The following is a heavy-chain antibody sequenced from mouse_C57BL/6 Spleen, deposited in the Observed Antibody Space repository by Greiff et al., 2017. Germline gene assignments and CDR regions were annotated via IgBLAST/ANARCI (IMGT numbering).Heavy chain of an antibody. CDR2: ISSGGDYI. D-gene: IGHD2-10*01. CDR1: GFTFSSYA. V-gene: IGHV5-9-1*02. Sequence: EVQLVESGEGLVKPGGSLKLSCAASGFTFSSYAMSWVRQTPEKRLEWVAYISSGGDYIYYADTVKGRFTISRDNARNTLYLQMSSLKSEDTAMYYCTRDSYYGGYFDYWGQGTTRTVSS. CDR3: TRDSYYGGYFDY. J-gene: IGHJ2*01.